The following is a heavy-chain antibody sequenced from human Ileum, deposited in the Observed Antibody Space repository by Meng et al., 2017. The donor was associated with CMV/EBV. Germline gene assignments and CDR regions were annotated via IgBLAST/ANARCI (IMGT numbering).Heavy chain of an antibody. Sequence: SGGSISRSRYYWGWIRQPPGKGLEWIGNMYYSGSTYYNPSLKSRVTISVDTSKNQFSLKLSSVTAADTAVYYCARDRVATTRRGFDPWGQGTLVTVSS. V-gene: IGHV4-39*07. CDR2: MYYSGST. CDR3: ARDRVATTRRGFDP. D-gene: IGHD2-15*01. J-gene: IGHJ5*02. CDR1: GGSISRSRYY.